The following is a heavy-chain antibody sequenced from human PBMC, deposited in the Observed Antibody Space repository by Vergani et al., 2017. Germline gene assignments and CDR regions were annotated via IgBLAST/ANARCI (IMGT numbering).Heavy chain of an antibody. CDR1: GGTFSSYT. Sequence: QVQLVQSGAEVKKPGSSVKVSCKASGGTFSSYTISWVRQAPGQGLEWMGRIIPILGIANYAQKFQGRVTITADKSTSTAYMELSSLRSEDTAVYYCARVGGRGDNVAFDIWGQGTMVTVSS. CDR3: ARVGGRGDNVAFDI. D-gene: IGHD2-21*02. V-gene: IGHV1-69*02. J-gene: IGHJ3*02. CDR2: IIPILGIA.